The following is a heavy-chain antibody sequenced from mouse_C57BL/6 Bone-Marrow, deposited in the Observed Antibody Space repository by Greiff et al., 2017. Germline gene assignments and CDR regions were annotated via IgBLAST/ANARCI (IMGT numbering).Heavy chain of an antibody. Sequence: EVQLQQSGPELVKPGASVKISCKASGYSFTDYNMNWVKQSNGQSLEWLGVINPNYGTTSYNQKFKGKATLTVDQSSSQAYMQLNSLTSEDSAVYYCARAPLLRRDFDVWGTGTTVTVSS. V-gene: IGHV1-39*01. D-gene: IGHD2-12*01. CDR2: INPNYGTT. J-gene: IGHJ1*03. CDR1: GYSFTDYN. CDR3: ARAPLLRRDFDV.